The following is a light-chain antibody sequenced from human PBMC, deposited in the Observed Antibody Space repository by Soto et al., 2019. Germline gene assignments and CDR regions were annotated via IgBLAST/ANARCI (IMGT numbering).Light chain of an antibody. CDR3: QQSYSYPRT. CDR1: QTITSY. J-gene: IGKJ1*01. Sequence: DLQMTQSPSSLSASVGDRVAITCRASQTITSYLNWYQQKPGKAPQLLIYAASSLHSGVPSRFSGSGSGTDFTLTISSLQPEDFATYYCQQSYSYPRTFGQGTKVEIK. V-gene: IGKV1-39*01. CDR2: AAS.